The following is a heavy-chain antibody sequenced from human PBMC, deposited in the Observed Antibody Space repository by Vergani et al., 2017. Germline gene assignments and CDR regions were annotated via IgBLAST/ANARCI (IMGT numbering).Heavy chain of an antibody. Sequence: QVQLVQSGAEVKKPGSSVKVSCKASGGTFSSYTISWVRQAPGQGLEWMGRIIPILGIANYAQKFQGRVTITADKSTSTAYMELSSLRSEDTAVYYCARKSIGCSGGSCYSAFDYWGQGTLVTVSS. J-gene: IGHJ4*02. CDR2: IIPILGIA. V-gene: IGHV1-69*02. D-gene: IGHD2-15*01. CDR1: GGTFSSYT. CDR3: ARKSIGCSGGSCYSAFDY.